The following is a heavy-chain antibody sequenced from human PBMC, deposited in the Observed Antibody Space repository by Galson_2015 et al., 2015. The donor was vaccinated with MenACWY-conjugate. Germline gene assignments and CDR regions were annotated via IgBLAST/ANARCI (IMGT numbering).Heavy chain of an antibody. V-gene: IGHV3-7*01. Sequence: SLRLTCATSGFTFSNSWMGWVRQAPGKGLEWVANIKQDGSGKYYVDSVKGRFIISRDNAKNSLFLQMDSLRAEETALYYCARAKEQWLSKTFDIWGQGTMVTVSS. J-gene: IGHJ3*02. CDR2: IKQDGSGK. CDR3: ARAKEQWLSKTFDI. CDR1: GFTFSNSW. D-gene: IGHD6-19*01.